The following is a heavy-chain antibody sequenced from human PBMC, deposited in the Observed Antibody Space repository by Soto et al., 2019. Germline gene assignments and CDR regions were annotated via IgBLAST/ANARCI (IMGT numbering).Heavy chain of an antibody. V-gene: IGHV1-46*01. CDR2: INPSGGST. CDR1: GYTFTSYY. D-gene: IGHD3-10*01. J-gene: IGHJ6*02. CDR3: ARARGMVLSFYGMDV. Sequence: ASVKVSCKASGYTFTSYYMHWVRQAPGQGLEWMGIINPSGGSTSYAQKFQGRVTMTRDTSTSTVYMELSSLRSEDTAVYYCARARGMVLSFYGMDVWGQGTTVTVSS.